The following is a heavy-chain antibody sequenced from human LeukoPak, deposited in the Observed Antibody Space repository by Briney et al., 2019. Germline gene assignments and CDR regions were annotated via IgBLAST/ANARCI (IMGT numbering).Heavy chain of an antibody. CDR1: GYSFTSYW. CDR2: IYPGDSDT. D-gene: IGHD3-10*01. CDR3: ARRRGEVREGFWFDP. Sequence: GESLKISCKGSGYSFTSYWIGWVRQLPGKGLEWMGIIYPGDSDTRYSPSSQGQVTISADKSISTAYLQWSSLKASDTAMYYCARRRGEVREGFWFDPWGQGTLVTVSS. V-gene: IGHV5-51*01. J-gene: IGHJ5*02.